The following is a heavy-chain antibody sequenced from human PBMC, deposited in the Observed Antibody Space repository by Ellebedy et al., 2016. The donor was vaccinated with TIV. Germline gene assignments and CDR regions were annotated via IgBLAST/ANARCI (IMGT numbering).Heavy chain of an antibody. CDR1: GFTVSSHC. Sequence: GGSLRLSCAASGFTVSSHCMSRVRQAPGKGLEWVSGITAGGGSTHYVDSVKGRFTISRDNSKKTLYLQMNSLRAEDTAVYYCVKLDSSGFYYGRLDYWGQGTLVTVSS. CDR2: ITAGGGST. CDR3: VKLDSSGFYYGRLDY. V-gene: IGHV3-23*01. J-gene: IGHJ4*02. D-gene: IGHD3-22*01.